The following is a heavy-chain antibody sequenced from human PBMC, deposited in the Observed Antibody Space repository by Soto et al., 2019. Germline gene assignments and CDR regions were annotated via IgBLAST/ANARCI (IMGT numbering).Heavy chain of an antibody. CDR1: GGSISSYY. Sequence: ETLSLTCTVSGGSISSYYWSWIRQPPGKGLEWIGYIYYSGSTNYNPSLKSRVTISVDTSKNQFSLKLSSVTAADTAVYYCAGYSSSWSRYYYYYGMDVWGQGTTVTVSS. J-gene: IGHJ6*02. V-gene: IGHV4-59*01. CDR3: AGYSSSWSRYYYYYGMDV. CDR2: IYYSGST. D-gene: IGHD6-13*01.